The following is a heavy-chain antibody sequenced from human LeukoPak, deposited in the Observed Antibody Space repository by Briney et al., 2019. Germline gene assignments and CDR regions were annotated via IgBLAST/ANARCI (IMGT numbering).Heavy chain of an antibody. Sequence: WASAKVSCKASGYTFTSYGISWVRQAPGQGLEWMGWISAYNGNTNYAQKLQGRVTMTTDTSTSTAYMELRSLRSDDTAVYYCARPGIAAAGDLNWFDPWGQGTLVTVSS. CDR2: ISAYNGNT. CDR1: GYTFTSYG. CDR3: ARPGIAAAGDLNWFDP. J-gene: IGHJ5*02. V-gene: IGHV1-18*04. D-gene: IGHD6-13*01.